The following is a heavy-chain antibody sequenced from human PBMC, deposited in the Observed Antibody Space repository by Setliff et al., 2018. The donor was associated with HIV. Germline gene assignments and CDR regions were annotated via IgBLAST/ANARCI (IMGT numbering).Heavy chain of an antibody. Sequence: SETLSLTCTVSGGSVGSGSYYWSWIRQSPGKGLEWIGYIYYSGITTYNPSLKSRVTISIDTSKNQFSLRLHSVTAADTAVYYCARTLSTMVKTDGYYDYYYMDVWGKGTTVTVSS. CDR2: IYYSGIT. CDR1: GGSVGSGSYY. D-gene: IGHD3-10*01. CDR3: ARTLSTMVKTDGYYDYYYMDV. J-gene: IGHJ6*03. V-gene: IGHV4-61*01.